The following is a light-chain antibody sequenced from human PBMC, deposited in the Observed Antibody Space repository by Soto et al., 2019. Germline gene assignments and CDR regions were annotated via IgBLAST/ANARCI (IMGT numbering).Light chain of an antibody. CDR1: SGHSNYA. J-gene: IGLJ2*01. Sequence: QAVLTQSPSASASLGASVKLTCTLSSGHSNYAIAWHQQQSEKGPRYLMKLNSDGSHSKGDGIPDRFSGSSSGAERYLTISSLHAEDEAYYYCQTWGSGIVVFGGGTKLTVL. V-gene: IGLV4-69*01. CDR2: LNSDGSH. CDR3: QTWGSGIVV.